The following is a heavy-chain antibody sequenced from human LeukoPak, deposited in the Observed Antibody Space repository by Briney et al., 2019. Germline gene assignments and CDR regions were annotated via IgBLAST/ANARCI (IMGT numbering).Heavy chain of an antibody. CDR2: IYYSGST. V-gene: IGHV4-39*07. J-gene: IGHJ4*02. CDR1: GGSISSSSYY. D-gene: IGHD3-22*01. Sequence: PPQTLSLTCTVSGGSISSSSYYWGWIRQPPGKGLEWIGSIYYSGSTYYNPSLKSRVTISVDTSKNQFSLKLSSVTAADTAVYYCARLPYYDGDFDYWGQGTLVTVSS. CDR3: ARLPYYDGDFDY.